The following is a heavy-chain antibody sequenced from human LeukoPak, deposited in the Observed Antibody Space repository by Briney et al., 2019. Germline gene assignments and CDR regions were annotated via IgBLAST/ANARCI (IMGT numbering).Heavy chain of an antibody. Sequence: GGSLRLSCAASGFTFSSYGMHWVRQASGKGLEWVAFIRYDGSNKYYADSVKGRFTISRDNSKNTLYLQMNSLRAEDTAVYYCAKDPSSYCGGDCYPSYFDYWGQGTLVTVSS. J-gene: IGHJ4*02. V-gene: IGHV3-30*02. CDR1: GFTFSSYG. D-gene: IGHD2-21*01. CDR2: IRYDGSNK. CDR3: AKDPSSYCGGDCYPSYFDY.